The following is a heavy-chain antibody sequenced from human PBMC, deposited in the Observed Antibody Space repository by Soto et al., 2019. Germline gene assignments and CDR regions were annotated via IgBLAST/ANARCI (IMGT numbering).Heavy chain of an antibody. V-gene: IGHV1-69*12. J-gene: IGHJ6*02. Sequence: QVQLVQSGAEVKKPGSSVKVSCKASGGTFSSYAISWVRQAPGQGLEWMGGIIPIFGTANYAQKFQGRVTITAGESTSPAYMELSSLRSEDTAVYYCAREEYSYGYAAGDYYGMDVWGQGTTVTVSS. CDR2: IIPIFGTA. D-gene: IGHD5-18*01. CDR3: AREEYSYGYAAGDYYGMDV. CDR1: GGTFSSYA.